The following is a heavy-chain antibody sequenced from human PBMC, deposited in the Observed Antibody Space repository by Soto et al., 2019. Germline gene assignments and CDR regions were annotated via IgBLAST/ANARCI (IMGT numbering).Heavy chain of an antibody. CDR3: AREWGLLPYYVMNV. D-gene: IGHD7-27*01. J-gene: IGHJ6*02. Sequence: SETLSLTCIVSGDSVTSGSYYWTWLRQPPGKGLEWIGYISYTGRTKYNPSLQSRVTISVDTSKNDFSLNLSSVAAADTAVYFCAREWGLLPYYVMNVWGHGTAVTVSS. CDR1: GDSVTSGSYY. CDR2: ISYTGRT. V-gene: IGHV4-61*03.